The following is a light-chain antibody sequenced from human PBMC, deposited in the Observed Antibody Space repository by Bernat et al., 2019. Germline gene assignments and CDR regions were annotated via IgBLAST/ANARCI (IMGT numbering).Light chain of an antibody. CDR2: LGS. Sequence: DIKMTQSQLSLTVTPGEPASISCKSSQSLLHDNGYKYLDWYLQKPGQSPQLLIYLGSHRASGVPGRISGSGSGTHFTLKINRVEAEDVGIYYCMPSLQTPYTFGPGTKLEIK. V-gene: IGKV2-28*01. CDR3: MPSLQTPYT. J-gene: IGKJ2*01. CDR1: QSLLHDNGYKY.